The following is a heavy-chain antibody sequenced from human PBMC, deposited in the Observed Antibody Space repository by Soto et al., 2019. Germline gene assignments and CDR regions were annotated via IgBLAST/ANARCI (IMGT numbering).Heavy chain of an antibody. CDR2: IGPYNGNT. CDR1: GYTFSNFG. CDR3: ARCYCSVGSCYTCWHFDL. Sequence: QVQLVQSAAEVKKPGASVKVSCKASGYTFSNFGLSWVRQAPGQGLEWMGWIGPYNGNTDHAQKFQDRVTMTTDTSTNTAYMELRGLTCDDTAVYYCARCYCSVGSCYTCWHFDLWGRGTLVTVSS. J-gene: IGHJ2*01. D-gene: IGHD2-15*01. V-gene: IGHV1-18*01.